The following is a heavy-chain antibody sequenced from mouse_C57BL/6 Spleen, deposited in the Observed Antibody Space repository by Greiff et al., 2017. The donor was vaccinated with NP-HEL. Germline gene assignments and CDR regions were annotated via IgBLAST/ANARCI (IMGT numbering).Heavy chain of an antibody. V-gene: IGHV1-62-2*01. CDR1: GYTFTEYT. J-gene: IGHJ1*03. CDR2: FYPGSGSI. Sequence: VKLQESGAELVKPGASVKLSCKASGYTFTEYTIHWVKQRSGQGLEWIGWFYPGSGSIKYNEKFKDKDTLTADKSSSTVYMELSRLTSEGSAVYFCSRRGLGTYYGCSWYFDVWGTGATVTVSS. D-gene: IGHD1-1*01. CDR3: SRRGLGTYYGCSWYFDV.